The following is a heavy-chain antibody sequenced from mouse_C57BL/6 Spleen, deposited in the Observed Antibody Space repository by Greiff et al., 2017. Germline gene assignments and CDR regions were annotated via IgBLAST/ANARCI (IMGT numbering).Heavy chain of an antibody. V-gene: IGHV5-17*01. CDR2: ISSGSSTI. J-gene: IGHJ4*01. D-gene: IGHD2-5*01. CDR3: ARNHYSNYYAMDY. CDR1: GFTFSDYG. Sequence: EVKVVESGGGLVKPGGSLKLSCAASGFTFSDYGMHWVRQAPEKGLEWVAYISSGSSTIYYADTVKGRFTISRDNAKNTLFLQMTSLRSEDTAMYYCARNHYSNYYAMDYWGQGTSVTVSS.